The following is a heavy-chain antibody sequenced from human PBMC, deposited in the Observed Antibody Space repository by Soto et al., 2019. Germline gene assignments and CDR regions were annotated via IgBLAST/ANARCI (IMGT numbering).Heavy chain of an antibody. V-gene: IGHV4-59*01. CDR2: IYYSGST. CDR3: VIAPLLWFGDYLPGYYMDV. Sequence: SETLSLTCTVSGGSISSYYWSWIRQPPGKGLEWIGYIYYSGSTNYNPSLKSRVTISVDTSKNQFSLKLSSVTAADTAVYYCVIAPLLWFGDYLPGYYMDVWGKGTTVTVSS. CDR1: GGSISSYY. J-gene: IGHJ6*03. D-gene: IGHD3-10*01.